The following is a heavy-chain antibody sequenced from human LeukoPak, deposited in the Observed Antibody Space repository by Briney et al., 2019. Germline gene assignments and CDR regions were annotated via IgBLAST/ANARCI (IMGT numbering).Heavy chain of an antibody. CDR3: ARGFAPAYNFGVFDY. CDR2: ISGSGGNT. J-gene: IGHJ4*02. CDR1: GFTFSSYA. V-gene: IGHV3-23*01. D-gene: IGHD5-18*01. Sequence: GGSLRLSCAASGFTFSSYAMSWVRQAPGKGLEWVSGISGSGGNTYYADSVKGRFTISGDNSNNTLYLQMNSLRAEDTAVYYCARGFAPAYNFGVFDYWGQGTLVTVSS.